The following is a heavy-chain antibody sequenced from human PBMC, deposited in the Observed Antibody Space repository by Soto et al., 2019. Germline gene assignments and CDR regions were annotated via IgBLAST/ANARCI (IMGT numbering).Heavy chain of an antibody. CDR3: ARDSGSYSDY. J-gene: IGHJ4*02. CDR1: GGSISSYY. Sequence: SETLSLTCTVSGGSISSYYWSWIRQPPGKGLEWIWYIYYSGSTNYNPSLKSRVTISVDTSKNQFSLKLSSVTAADTAVYYCARDSGSYSDYWGQGTLVTVSS. V-gene: IGHV4-59*01. CDR2: IYYSGST. D-gene: IGHD1-26*01.